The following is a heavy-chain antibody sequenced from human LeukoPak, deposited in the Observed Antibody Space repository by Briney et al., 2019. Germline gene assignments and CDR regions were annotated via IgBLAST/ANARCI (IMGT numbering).Heavy chain of an antibody. CDR1: GGSITSYY. J-gene: IGHJ4*02. D-gene: IGHD5-24*01. CDR2: FYYSGST. Sequence: SETLSLTCSVSGGSITSYYWSWIRQPPGKGLEWIGYFYYSGSTNYNPSLKSRVTISVDTSKNQFSLELGSVTAADTALYYCARMGATRNLDYWGQGTLVTVSS. V-gene: IGHV4-59*08. CDR3: ARMGATRNLDY.